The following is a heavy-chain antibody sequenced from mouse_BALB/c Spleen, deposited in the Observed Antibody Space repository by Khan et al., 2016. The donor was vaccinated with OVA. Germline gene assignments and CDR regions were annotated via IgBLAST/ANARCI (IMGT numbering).Heavy chain of an antibody. Sequence: VELVESGPGLVQPSQSLSITCTVSGFSLISYGVHWVRQSPGKGLEWLGVIWSGGSTDYNAAFISRLSISKDNSKSQVFFKMNSLQANDTAIYYCASYYDYDYFDYWGQGTTLTVSS. CDR2: IWSGGST. J-gene: IGHJ2*01. V-gene: IGHV2-2*02. CDR1: GFSLISYG. D-gene: IGHD2-4*01. CDR3: ASYYDYDYFDY.